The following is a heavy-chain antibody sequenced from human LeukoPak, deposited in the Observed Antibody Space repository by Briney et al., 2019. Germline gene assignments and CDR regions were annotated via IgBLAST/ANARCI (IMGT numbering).Heavy chain of an antibody. Sequence: ASVKVSCEASGYTFTGYYIHWVRQAPGQGLEWMGVINPSAGSTSYTQKFQGRVTMTRDTSAGTVYMELSSLRSEDTAVYYCARASAAGTTTPINYWGQGTLVTVSS. CDR2: INPSAGST. D-gene: IGHD6-13*01. V-gene: IGHV1-46*01. CDR1: GYTFTGYY. J-gene: IGHJ4*02. CDR3: ARASAAGTTTPINY.